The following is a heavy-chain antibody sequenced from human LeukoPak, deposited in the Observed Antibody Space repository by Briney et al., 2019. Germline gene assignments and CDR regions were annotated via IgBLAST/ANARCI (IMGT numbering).Heavy chain of an antibody. CDR1: GYTFTGYY. Sequence: GASVKVSCKASGYTFTGYYIHWVRQAPGQGLEWMGWINPHSGGTNYAQKFQGRVTMTRDMSTSTVYMELSSLRSEDTAVYYCARDRGAYSSSWYGPRAYYYYYMDVWGKGTTVTVSS. CDR3: ARDRGAYSSSWYGPRAYYYYYMDV. J-gene: IGHJ6*03. V-gene: IGHV1-2*02. CDR2: INPHSGGT. D-gene: IGHD6-13*01.